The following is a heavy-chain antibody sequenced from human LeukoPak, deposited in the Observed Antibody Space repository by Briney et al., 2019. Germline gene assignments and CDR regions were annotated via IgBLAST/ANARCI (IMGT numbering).Heavy chain of an antibody. V-gene: IGHV3-49*03. J-gene: IGHJ4*02. CDR1: GFTFGDYG. CDR3: SRSFHTGNYYDSSGYTFDY. CDR2: IRSKTDGGTT. D-gene: IGHD3-22*01. Sequence: GGSLRLSCTASGFTFGDYGMSWFRQAPGKGLEWVGFIRSKTDGGTTEYAASVKGRFTISRDDSKSIAYLQMNSLKTEDTAVYYCSRSFHTGNYYDSSGYTFDYWGQGTLVTVSS.